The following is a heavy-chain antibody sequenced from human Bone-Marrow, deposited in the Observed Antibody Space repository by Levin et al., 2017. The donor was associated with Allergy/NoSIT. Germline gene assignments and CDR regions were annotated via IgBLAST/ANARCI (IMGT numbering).Heavy chain of an antibody. CDR1: GYRFPAIW. J-gene: IGHJ4*02. CDR3: ARHLFGGVPGAQASDY. CDR2: IYPDDSDT. V-gene: IGHV5-51*01. Sequence: PGESLKISCKAAGYRFPAIWIAWVRQVPGKGLEWMGIIYPDDSDTRYSPSFQGQVTFSVDKSTNTAYLQWSSLRASDTAMYFCARHLFGGVPGAQASDYWGQGTLVTVSS. D-gene: IGHD3-10*01.